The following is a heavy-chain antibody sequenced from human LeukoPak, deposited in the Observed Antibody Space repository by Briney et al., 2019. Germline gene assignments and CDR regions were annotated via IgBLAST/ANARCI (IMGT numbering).Heavy chain of an antibody. V-gene: IGHV1-8*03. J-gene: IGHJ3*02. CDR3: ARATGRSFTIFGVVLGAFDI. CDR1: GYTFTSYD. D-gene: IGHD3-3*01. Sequence: GASVKVSCKASGYTFTSYDINWVRQATGQGLEWMGWMNPNSGNTGYAQKFQGRVTITRNTSISTAYMELSSLRSEDTAVYYCARATGRSFTIFGVVLGAFDIWGQGTMVTVSS. CDR2: MNPNSGNT.